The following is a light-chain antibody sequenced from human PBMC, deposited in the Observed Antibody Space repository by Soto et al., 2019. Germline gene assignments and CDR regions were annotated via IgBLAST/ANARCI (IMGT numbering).Light chain of an antibody. CDR3: QYYNNWPLPYT. Sequence: EIVMTQSPATLSVSPGERATLSCRASQSVSSNLAWYQQKPGQAPRLLIYGASTRATGIPARFSGSGSGTGFTLTLSILQSEDFAVYYYQYYNNWPLPYTFGQWTKLEIK. CDR1: QSVSSN. CDR2: GAS. V-gene: IGKV3-15*01. J-gene: IGKJ2*01.